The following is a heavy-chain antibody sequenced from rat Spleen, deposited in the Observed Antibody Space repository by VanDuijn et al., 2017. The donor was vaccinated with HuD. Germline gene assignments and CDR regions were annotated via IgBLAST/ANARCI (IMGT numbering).Heavy chain of an antibody. D-gene: IGHD1-1*01. Sequence: EVQLVESGGGLVQPGRSLKLSCAASGFTFSDYNMAWVRQAPKKGLEWVATIIYDGSRTYYRDSVKGRFTISRDNAKSTLYLQMDSLRSEDTATYYCATTSLYYSGDGFDYWGQGVMVTVSS. CDR2: IIYDGSRT. V-gene: IGHV5S10*01. J-gene: IGHJ2*01. CDR3: ATTSLYYSGDGFDY. CDR1: GFTFSDYN.